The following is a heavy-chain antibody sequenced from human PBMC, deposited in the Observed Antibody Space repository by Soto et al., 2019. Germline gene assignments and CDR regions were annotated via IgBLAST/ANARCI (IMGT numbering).Heavy chain of an antibody. D-gene: IGHD1-26*01. V-gene: IGHV5-10-1*01. CDR2: IDPSDSYT. CDR1: GYSFTSYW. J-gene: IGHJ6*02. Sequence: GESLKISCKGSGYSFTSYWISWVRQMPGKGLEWMGRIDPSDSYTNYSPSFQGHVTISADKSISTAYLQWSRLKASDTAMYYCASQGSGSYYSYYYGMDVWGQGTTVT. CDR3: ASQGSGSYYSYYYGMDV.